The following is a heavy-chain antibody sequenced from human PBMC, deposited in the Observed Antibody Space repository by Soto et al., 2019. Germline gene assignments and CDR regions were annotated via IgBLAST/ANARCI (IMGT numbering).Heavy chain of an antibody. CDR3: ARGSRSLLLWFDP. V-gene: IGHV4-59*12. D-gene: IGHD3-10*01. CDR2: IYYSGST. J-gene: IGHJ5*02. CDR1: GGSISSYY. Sequence: SETLSLTCTVSGGSISSYYWSWIRQPPGKGLEWIGYIYYSGSTNYNPSLKSRVTISVDTSKNQFSLKLSSVTAADSAVYYCARGSRSLLLWFDPWGQGTLVTVSS.